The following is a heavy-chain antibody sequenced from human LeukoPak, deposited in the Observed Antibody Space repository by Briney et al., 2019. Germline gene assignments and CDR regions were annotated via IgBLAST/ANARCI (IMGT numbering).Heavy chain of an antibody. D-gene: IGHD6-13*01. CDR2: INSSSSYT. V-gene: IGHV3-11*06. Sequence: GGSLRLSCAASGFTFSDYYMSWIRQAPGKGLEWVSYINSSSSYTNYADSVKGRFTISRDNAKNSLYPQMNSLRAEDTAVYYCARDRIAAAFSAFDIWGQGTMVTVSS. J-gene: IGHJ3*02. CDR3: ARDRIAAAFSAFDI. CDR1: GFTFSDYY.